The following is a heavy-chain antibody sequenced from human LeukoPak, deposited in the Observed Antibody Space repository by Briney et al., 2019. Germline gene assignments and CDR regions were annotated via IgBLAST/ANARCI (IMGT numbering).Heavy chain of an antibody. CDR2: ISSSSSYI. CDR1: GFTFSSYS. Sequence: PGGSLRHSCAASGFTFSSYSMNWVRQAPGKGLEWVSSISSSSSYIYYADSVKGRFTISRDNAKNSLYLQMNSLRAEDTAVYYCARDIGRNYYGSGSYYNYGYWGQGTLVTVSS. J-gene: IGHJ4*02. V-gene: IGHV3-21*01. CDR3: ARDIGRNYYGSGSYYNYGY. D-gene: IGHD3-10*01.